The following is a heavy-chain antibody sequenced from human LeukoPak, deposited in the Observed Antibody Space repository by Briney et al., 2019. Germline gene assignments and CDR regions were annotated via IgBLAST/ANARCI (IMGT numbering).Heavy chain of an antibody. Sequence: GASVKVSCKASGGTFSSYAISWVRQAPGQGLEWMGGIIPIFGTANYAQKFQGRVTITADESTSTAYMELSSLRSEDTAVYYCARDLEYSSSSPLDYWGQGTLVTVSS. V-gene: IGHV1-69*13. CDR3: ARDLEYSSSSPLDY. J-gene: IGHJ4*02. CDR1: GGTFSSYA. CDR2: IIPIFGTA. D-gene: IGHD6-6*01.